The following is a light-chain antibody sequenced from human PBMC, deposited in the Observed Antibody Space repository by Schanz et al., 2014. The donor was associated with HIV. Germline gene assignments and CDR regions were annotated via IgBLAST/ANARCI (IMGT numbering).Light chain of an antibody. CDR2: AAS. CDR1: QNVNSN. Sequence: EIVMTQSPATLSVSPGERATLSCRASQNVNSNLAWYQQKPGQAPRLLIFAASTRATGIPGRFSGSGSGTDFTLTINRLEPEDFAVYYCQQYGSSPTFGQGTKVEIK. J-gene: IGKJ1*01. CDR3: QQYGSSPT. V-gene: IGKV3-15*01.